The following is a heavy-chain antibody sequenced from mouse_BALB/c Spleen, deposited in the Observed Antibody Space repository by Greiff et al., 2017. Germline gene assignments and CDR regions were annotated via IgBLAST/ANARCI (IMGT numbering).Heavy chain of an antibody. J-gene: IGHJ4*01. CDR1: GISITTGNYR. CDR3: ARARTPYYAMDY. V-gene: IGHV3-5*02. Sequence: EVKLQESGPGLVKPSQTVSLTCTVTGISITTGNYRWSWIRQFPGNKLEWIGYIYYSGTITYNPSLTSRTTITRDTSKNQFFLEMNSLTAEDTATYYCARARTPYYAMDYWGQGTSVTVSS. CDR2: IYYSGTI.